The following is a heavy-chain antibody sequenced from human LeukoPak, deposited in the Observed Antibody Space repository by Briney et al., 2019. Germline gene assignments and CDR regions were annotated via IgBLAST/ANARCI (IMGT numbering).Heavy chain of an antibody. V-gene: IGHV3-7*01. J-gene: IGHJ3*02. CDR1: GFTFSSYW. CDR3: ERDYSFDFVVESDAFDI. CDR2: IKQDGSEK. D-gene: IGHD2-21*01. Sequence: PGGSLRLSCAASGFTFSSYWMSWVRQAPGKGLEWVANIKQDGSEKYYVDSVKGRFTISRDNAKNSLYLQMNSLRAEDTAVYYCERDYSFDFVVESDAFDIWGQGTMVTVSS.